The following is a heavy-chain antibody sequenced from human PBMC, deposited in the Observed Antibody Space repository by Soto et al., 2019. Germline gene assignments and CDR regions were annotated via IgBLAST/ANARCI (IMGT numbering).Heavy chain of an antibody. V-gene: IGHV1-18*01. J-gene: IGHJ6*02. Sequence: ASVKVSCKASGYTFTSYGISWVRQAPGQGLEWMGWISAYNGNTKYAQKLQGRVTMTTDTSTSTAYMELRSLRSEDTAVNYCKRYRITMVRGAPYYYYGMDVWGQGTTVTVSS. CDR3: KRYRITMVRGAPYYYYGMDV. CDR1: GYTFTSYG. CDR2: ISAYNGNT. D-gene: IGHD3-10*01.